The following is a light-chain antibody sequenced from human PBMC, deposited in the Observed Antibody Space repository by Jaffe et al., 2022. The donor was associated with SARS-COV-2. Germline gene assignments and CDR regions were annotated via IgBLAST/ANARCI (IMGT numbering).Light chain of an antibody. CDR1: SSNIGAGYD. CDR2: DNS. V-gene: IGLV1-40*01. J-gene: IGLJ2*01. CDR3: QSYDSSLSGSEV. Sequence: QSVLTQPPSVSGAPGQRVTISCTGSSSNIGAGYDVHWYQQLPGTAPKLLIYDNSNRPSGVPDRVSGSKFGTSASLAITGLQAEDEAVYYCQSYDSSLSGSEVFGGGTKLTVL.